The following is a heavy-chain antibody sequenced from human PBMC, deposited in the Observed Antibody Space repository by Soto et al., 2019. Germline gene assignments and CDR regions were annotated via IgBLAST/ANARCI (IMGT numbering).Heavy chain of an antibody. Sequence: GSVRLSCAASGFKFSNYAMSWVRQAPGKGLEWVSLISATGGGTYYADSVKGRFTISRDNSHNTLYLQVHSLTAEDTAVYYCAKDRRAGGNSAFYFDFWGQGAQVTVSS. D-gene: IGHD3-16*01. J-gene: IGHJ4*02. CDR2: ISATGGGT. V-gene: IGHV3-23*01. CDR1: GFKFSNYA. CDR3: AKDRRAGGNSAFYFDF.